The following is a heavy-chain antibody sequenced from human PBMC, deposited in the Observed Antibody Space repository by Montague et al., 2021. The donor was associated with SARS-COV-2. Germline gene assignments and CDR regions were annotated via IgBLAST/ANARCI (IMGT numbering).Heavy chain of an antibody. Sequence: SETLSLTCAVLGGSLSNNYWTWVRQPPGKGLEWIGSIYYTGSTYYNPSLKSRVTISVDTSKNQFSLKLSSVTAADTAVYYCARHGYYETYDAFDIWGQGTMVTVSS. J-gene: IGHJ3*02. V-gene: IGHV4-39*01. CDR3: ARHGYYETYDAFDI. CDR2: IYYTGST. D-gene: IGHD3-22*01. CDR1: GGSLSNNY.